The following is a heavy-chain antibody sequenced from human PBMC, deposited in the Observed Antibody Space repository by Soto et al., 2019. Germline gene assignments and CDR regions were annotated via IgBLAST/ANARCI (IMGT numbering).Heavy chain of an antibody. Sequence: GGSLRLSCAASGFNFRSYWMIWVRQAPGKGLEWVANINQDGSEKNYVDSAKGRFTISRDNAKNSLYLQMSSLRVEDTAVFYCARVGIADRLDAFDMWGQGTMVTVSS. V-gene: IGHV3-7*01. CDR1: GFNFRSYW. D-gene: IGHD6-6*01. J-gene: IGHJ3*02. CDR2: INQDGSEK. CDR3: ARVGIADRLDAFDM.